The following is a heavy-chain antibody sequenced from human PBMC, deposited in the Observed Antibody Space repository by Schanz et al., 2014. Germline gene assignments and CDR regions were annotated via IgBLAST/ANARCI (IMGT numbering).Heavy chain of an antibody. CDR2: ISGSGGST. D-gene: IGHD3-22*01. CDR1: GFSFSSYA. Sequence: EVQLLESGGGLVQPGGSLRLSCAASGFSFSSYAMGWVRQAPGKGLEWVSAISGSGGSTYYADSVKGRFTISRDNFKGALYLQMNSLRAEDTAVYYCAKDRSWDYDSSGYFDYWGQGTLVTVSS. V-gene: IGHV3-23*01. J-gene: IGHJ4*02. CDR3: AKDRSWDYDSSGYFDY.